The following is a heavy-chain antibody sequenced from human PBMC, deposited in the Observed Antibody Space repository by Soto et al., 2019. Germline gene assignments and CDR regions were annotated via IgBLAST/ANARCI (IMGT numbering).Heavy chain of an antibody. CDR3: VRRVYSDGYCCGGGGYSCRYSDPFDI. Sequence: ESLKISCKGSGYSFTSYWIGWVRQMPGKGLEWMGIIYPGDSDTRYSPSFQGQTTISADNSIRTAYLQWSSLKASDAAMYYCVRRVYSDGYCCGGGGYSCRYSDPFDIWGQGTMVTVSS. J-gene: IGHJ3*02. CDR2: IYPGDSDT. V-gene: IGHV5-51*01. CDR1: GYSFTSYW. D-gene: IGHD2-15*01.